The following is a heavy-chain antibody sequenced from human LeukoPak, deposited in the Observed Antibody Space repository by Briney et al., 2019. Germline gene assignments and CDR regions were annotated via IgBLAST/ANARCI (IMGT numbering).Heavy chain of an antibody. J-gene: IGHJ4*02. V-gene: IGHV3-21*01. CDR3: ASGGIRFCSSTSCYTD. Sequence: GGSLRLSCAASGFTFSSYSMNWVRQAPGKGLEWVSSISSSSSYIYYADSVKGRFTISRDNAKNSLYLQMNCLRAEDTAVYYCASGGIRFCSSTSCYTDWGQGTLVTVSS. CDR2: ISSSSSYI. D-gene: IGHD2-2*02. CDR1: GFTFSSYS.